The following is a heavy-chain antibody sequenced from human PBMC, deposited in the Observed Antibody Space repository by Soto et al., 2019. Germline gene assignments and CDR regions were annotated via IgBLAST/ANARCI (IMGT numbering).Heavy chain of an antibody. CDR1: GGYISSYY. D-gene: IGHD5-12*01. CDR3: ARDPEVATITGYYYYSYMDV. CDR2: IYYSGST. J-gene: IGHJ6*03. Sequence: SETLSLTCTVSGGYISSYYWSWIRQPPGKGLEWIGYIYYSGSTNYNPSLKSRVTISVDTSKNQFSLKLSSVTAADTAVYYCARDPEVATITGYYYYSYMDVWGKGTTVTVSS. V-gene: IGHV4-59*12.